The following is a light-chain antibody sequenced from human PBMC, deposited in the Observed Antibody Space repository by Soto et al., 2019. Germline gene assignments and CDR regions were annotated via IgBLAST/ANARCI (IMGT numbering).Light chain of an antibody. V-gene: IGKV2-30*01. Sequence: DVVMTQSPLSLPVTLGQPASISCRSSQSLVSSDGNTYLNWFHQRPGQSPRRLIYKVSKRDSGVPDTFSGSGYGTDFTLKISRVDAEDVGVYYCMQRTHGPPLSFCGGTKVEIK. J-gene: IGKJ4*01. CDR2: KVS. CDR3: MQRTHGPPLS. CDR1: QSLVSSDGNTY.